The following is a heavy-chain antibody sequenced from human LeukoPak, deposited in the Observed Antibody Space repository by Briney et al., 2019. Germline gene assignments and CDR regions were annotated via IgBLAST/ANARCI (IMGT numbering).Heavy chain of an antibody. Sequence: GGSLRLSCAASGFTVSSNYMSWVRQAPGKGLEWVSVIYSGGSTYYADSVKGRFTISRDNSKNTLYLQMNSLRAEDTAVYYCARDPRYCSSTSCYKGNWFDPWGQGTLVTVSS. CDR3: ARDPRYCSSTSCYKGNWFDP. CDR1: GFTVSSNY. V-gene: IGHV3-66*01. CDR2: IYSGGST. J-gene: IGHJ5*02. D-gene: IGHD2-2*02.